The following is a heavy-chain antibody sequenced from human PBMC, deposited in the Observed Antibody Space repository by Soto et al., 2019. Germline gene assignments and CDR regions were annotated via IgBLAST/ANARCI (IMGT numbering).Heavy chain of an antibody. J-gene: IGHJ4*02. D-gene: IGHD6-19*01. CDR1: GYTFTSYG. CDR2: ISAYNGNS. V-gene: IGHV1-18*01. Sequence: ASVKVSCKASGYTFTSYGISWVRQAPGQGLEWVGWISAYNGNSNYAQKYQGRVTMTTDTSTSTAYMELSSLRSEDTAVYYCARAVAVAADFDFWGQGTLVTVSS. CDR3: ARAVAVAADFDF.